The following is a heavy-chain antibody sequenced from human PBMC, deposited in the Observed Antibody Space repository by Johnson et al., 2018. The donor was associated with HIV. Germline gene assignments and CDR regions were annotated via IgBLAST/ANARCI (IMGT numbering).Heavy chain of an antibody. Sequence: QMLLVESGGGVVQPGRSLRLSCAASGFTFSDYGIHWVRQAPGKGLEWVAVVWSDGNNRYYADSVKGRFTISRANSKNTLYLQMNSLRAEDTAVYYCARDGRDLVTRGSFDVWGQGTVVTVSS. CDR3: ARDGRDLVTRGSFDV. CDR2: VWSDGNNR. J-gene: IGHJ3*01. CDR1: GFTFSDYG. V-gene: IGHV3-33*01. D-gene: IGHD3-9*01.